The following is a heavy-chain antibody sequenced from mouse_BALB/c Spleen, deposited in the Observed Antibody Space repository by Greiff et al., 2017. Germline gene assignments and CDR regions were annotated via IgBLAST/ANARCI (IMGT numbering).Heavy chain of an antibody. V-gene: IGHV1-80*01. CDR2: IYPGDGDT. D-gene: IGHD2-2*01. CDR3: AREGDGYDGAWFAY. J-gene: IGHJ3*01. CDR1: GYAFSSYW. Sequence: VQLQQSGAELVRPGSSVKISCKASGYAFSSYWMNWVKQRPGQGLEWIGQIYPGDGDTNYNGKFKGKATLTVDKSSSTAYMQLSSLTSEDSAVYYCAREGDGYDGAWFAYWGQGTLVTVSA.